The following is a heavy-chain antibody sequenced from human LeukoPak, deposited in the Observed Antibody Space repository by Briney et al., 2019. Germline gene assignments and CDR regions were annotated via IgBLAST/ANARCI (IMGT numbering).Heavy chain of an antibody. CDR3: TTDVRIRQPGY. CDR1: GFPFSNAW. D-gene: IGHD2-15*01. V-gene: IGHV3-15*01. CDR2: IKSKTDGGTT. J-gene: IGHJ4*01. Sequence: GGSLRLSCAASGFPFSNAWMSWVRQAPGKGLEWVGHIKSKTDGGTTDYAAPVKGRFTISRDDSKTTLYLQMNSLKTEDTAVYYCTTDVRIRQPGYWGQGTLVTVSS.